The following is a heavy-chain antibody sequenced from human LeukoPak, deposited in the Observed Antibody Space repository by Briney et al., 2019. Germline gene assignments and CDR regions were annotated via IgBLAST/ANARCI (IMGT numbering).Heavy chain of an antibody. D-gene: IGHD3-22*01. CDR2: ISAYNGYT. Sequence: ASVKVSCKASGYTFTSYGISWVRQAPGQGLEWMGWISAYNGYTNYAEEFQGRVTMTRDTSTSTAYMGLRSLTSDDTAVYYCARSPHYYDSSGYQGGYDYWGQGTLVTVSS. CDR1: GYTFTSYG. V-gene: IGHV1-18*01. J-gene: IGHJ4*02. CDR3: ARSPHYYDSSGYQGGYDY.